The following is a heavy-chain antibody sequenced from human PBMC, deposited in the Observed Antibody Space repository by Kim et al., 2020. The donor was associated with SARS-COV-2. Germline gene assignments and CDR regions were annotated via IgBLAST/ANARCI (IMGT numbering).Heavy chain of an antibody. Sequence: SETLSLTCTVSGGYISSYYWSWIRQPPGKGLEWIGYIYYSGSTNYNPSLKSRVTISVDTSKNQFSLKLSSVTAADTAVYYCASRARYSSSWYGGSYAFDIWGQGRMVTVSS. D-gene: IGHD6-13*01. CDR3: ASRARYSSSWYGGSYAFDI. CDR1: GGYISSYY. CDR2: IYYSGST. J-gene: IGHJ3*02. V-gene: IGHV4-59*08.